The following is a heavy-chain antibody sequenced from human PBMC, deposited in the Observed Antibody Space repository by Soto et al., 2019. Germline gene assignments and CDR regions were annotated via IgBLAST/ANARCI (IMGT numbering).Heavy chain of an antibody. D-gene: IGHD6-13*01. CDR2: INWNSGSI. J-gene: IGHJ1*01. V-gene: IGHV3-9*01. CDR1: GFTLDDYA. CDR3: VKDESINWYSGHFRH. Sequence: EVQLVESGGGLVQPGRSLRLSCAASGFTLDDYAMHWVRQVPGKGLEWVSGINWNSGSIGYGDSVKGRFPISRDNAKNSLHLQMNSLSAEDTAFYYCVKDESINWYSGHFRHWGQGTLVTVSS.